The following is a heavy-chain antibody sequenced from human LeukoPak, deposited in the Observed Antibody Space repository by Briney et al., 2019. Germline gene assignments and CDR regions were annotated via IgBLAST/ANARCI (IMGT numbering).Heavy chain of an antibody. V-gene: IGHV1-2*02. CDR2: INPNSGGT. CDR1: GYTFTGYY. J-gene: IGHJ4*02. Sequence: ASVKVSCKASGYTFTGYYMHWVRQAPGQGLEWMGWINPNSGGTNYAQKFQGRVTMTRDTSISTAYMELSRLRSDDTAVYYCARDQKDIVVVPAAIWGPGTLVTVSS. CDR3: ARDQKDIVVVPAAI. D-gene: IGHD2-2*01.